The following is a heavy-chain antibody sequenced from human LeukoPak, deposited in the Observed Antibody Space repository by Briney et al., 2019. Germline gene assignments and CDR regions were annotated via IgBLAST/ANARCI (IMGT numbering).Heavy chain of an antibody. D-gene: IGHD1-26*01. V-gene: IGHV4-59*08. CDR3: ARQVGGSRFPD. J-gene: IGHJ4*02. CDR1: VGSMRIYY. Sequence: SETLSLTCTVSVGSMRIYYWPWIRQTPGKGLEWIGYVYHTGSTSYNPSIKSRVTISLDTSKNQFSLRLGSVAAAYTAVYYCARQVGGSRFPDWGQGTLVTVSS. CDR2: VYHTGST.